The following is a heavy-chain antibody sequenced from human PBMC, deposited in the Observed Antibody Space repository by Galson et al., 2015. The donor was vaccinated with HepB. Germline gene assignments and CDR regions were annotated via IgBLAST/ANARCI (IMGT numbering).Heavy chain of an antibody. J-gene: IGHJ2*01. CDR2: ISYEGSEK. Sequence: SLRLSCAASGFTFSGYGIHWVRQAPGKGLEWVAVISYEGSEKYYADSVKGRFTISRDNSKNTLSLQMNSLRAEDTAVYYCVKDGSWVTPIWYYDLWGRGTLVTVSS. V-gene: IGHV3-30*18. CDR1: GFTFSGYG. CDR3: VKDGSWVTPIWYYDL. D-gene: IGHD4-23*01.